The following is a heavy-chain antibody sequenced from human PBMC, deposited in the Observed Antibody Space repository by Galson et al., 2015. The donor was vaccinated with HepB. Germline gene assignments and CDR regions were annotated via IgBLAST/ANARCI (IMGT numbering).Heavy chain of an antibody. Sequence: TLSLTCTVSGGSISSGSYYWSWIRQPAGKGLEWIGRIYTSGSTNYNPSLKSRVTMSVDTSKNQFSLKLSSVTAADTAVYYCARESLAIDYYDSSGYCDYWGQRTLVTVSS. J-gene: IGHJ4*02. V-gene: IGHV4-61*02. D-gene: IGHD3-22*01. CDR3: ARESLAIDYYDSSGYCDY. CDR1: GGSISSGSYY. CDR2: IYTSGST.